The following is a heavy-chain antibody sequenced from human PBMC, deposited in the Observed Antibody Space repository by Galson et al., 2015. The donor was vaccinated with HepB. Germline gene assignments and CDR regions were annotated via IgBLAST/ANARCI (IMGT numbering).Heavy chain of an antibody. Sequence: SVKVSCKASGYTFNRYPMNWVRQAPGQRLEWMGWINAGNGNTKYSQKFQGRVTITRDTSASTAYMELSSLRSEDTAVYYCARVVFGFGELLYYWGQGTLVTVSS. CDR2: INAGNGNT. J-gene: IGHJ4*02. CDR1: GYTFNRYP. D-gene: IGHD3-10*01. CDR3: ARVVFGFGELLYY. V-gene: IGHV1-3*01.